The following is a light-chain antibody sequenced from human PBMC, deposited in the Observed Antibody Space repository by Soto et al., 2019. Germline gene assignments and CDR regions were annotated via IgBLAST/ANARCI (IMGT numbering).Light chain of an antibody. CDR2: DVS. CDR1: SSDVGGYNY. V-gene: IGLV2-14*01. Sequence: QSALTQPASVSGSPAQSITISCTGTSSDVGGYNYVSWYQQHPGKAPKLMIYDVSNRLSGVSNRFSGSKSGNTASLTISGLQAEDEADYYCSSYTSSSTHYVFGTGTKVTVL. J-gene: IGLJ1*01. CDR3: SSYTSSSTHYV.